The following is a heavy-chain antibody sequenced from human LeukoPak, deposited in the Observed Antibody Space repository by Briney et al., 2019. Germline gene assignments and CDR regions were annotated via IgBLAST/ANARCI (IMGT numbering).Heavy chain of an antibody. V-gene: IGHV1-24*01. D-gene: IGHD3-22*01. CDR3: ATVNPPLITMIVNYYGMDV. CDR2: FDPEDGET. Sequence: ASVKVSCKVSGYTLTELSMHWVRQAPGKGLEWMGGFDPEDGETIYAQKFQGRVTMTEDTSTDTAYMELSSLRSEDTAVYYCATVNPPLITMIVNYYGMDVWGQGTTVTVSS. J-gene: IGHJ6*02. CDR1: GYTLTELS.